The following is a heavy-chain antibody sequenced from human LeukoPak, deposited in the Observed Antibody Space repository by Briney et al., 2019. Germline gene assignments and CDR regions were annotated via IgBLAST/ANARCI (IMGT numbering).Heavy chain of an antibody. Sequence: SVKVSCKASGGTFTSYAISWVRQAPGQGLEWMGRIIPIFGIANYAQKFRGRVTITADKSTSTAYMELSSLRSEDTAVYYCARDWLDYGGGFDYWGQGTLVTVSS. CDR1: GGTFTSYA. V-gene: IGHV1-69*04. CDR3: ARDWLDYGGGFDY. J-gene: IGHJ4*02. CDR2: IIPIFGIA. D-gene: IGHD4-23*01.